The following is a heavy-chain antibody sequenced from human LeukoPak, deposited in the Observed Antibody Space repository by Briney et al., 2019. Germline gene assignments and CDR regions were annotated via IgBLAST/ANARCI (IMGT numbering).Heavy chain of an antibody. CDR1: GFTSSSYG. CDR2: TWYDGSNK. D-gene: IGHD4-17*01. J-gene: IGHJ6*03. CDR3: ARGRTPETTVTTPHCYYYYMDV. V-gene: IGHV3-33*01. Sequence: PGGSLRLSCAASGFTSSSYGMHWVRQAPGKGLGWVAVTWYDGSNKYYAESVKGRFTISRDNSKNTLYLQMNSLRAEDTAVYYCARGRTPETTVTTPHCYYYYMDVWGKGTTVTVSS.